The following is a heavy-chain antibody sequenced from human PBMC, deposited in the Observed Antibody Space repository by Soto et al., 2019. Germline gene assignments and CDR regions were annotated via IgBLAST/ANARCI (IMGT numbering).Heavy chain of an antibody. CDR3: GRGGGGAGPAGGFYYYYGMDV. V-gene: IGHV1-2*02. J-gene: IGHJ6*02. CDR2: INPNSGGT. D-gene: IGHD3-10*01. CDR1: GYTFTGYY. Sequence: QVQLVQSGAEVKKPGASVKVSCKASGYTFTGYYMHWVRQAPGQGLEWMGWINPNSGGTNYAQKFQGRVTMTRDTSINPAYMEVGRLGTDGTAGFFRGRGGGGAGPAGGFYYYYGMDVWGQGTTVTVSS.